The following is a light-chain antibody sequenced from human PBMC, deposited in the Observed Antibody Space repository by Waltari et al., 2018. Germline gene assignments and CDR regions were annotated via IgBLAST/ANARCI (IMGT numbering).Light chain of an antibody. CDR1: QSITSF. V-gene: IGKV1-39*01. J-gene: IGKJ4*02. CDR3: QQTYSTPDT. Sequence: DIQMTQSPSSLSASVGDRVTITCRASQSITSFLNWYQQKPGKAPKLLIYAASNLQSGVPSRFSGSGSGTDFYLTISSLQPEDFATYYCQQTYSTPDTFGGGTKVEIK. CDR2: AAS.